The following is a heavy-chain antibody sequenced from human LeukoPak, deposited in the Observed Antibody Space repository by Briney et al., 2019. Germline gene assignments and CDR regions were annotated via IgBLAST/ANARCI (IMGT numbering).Heavy chain of an antibody. J-gene: IGHJ4*02. D-gene: IGHD3-22*01. CDR2: ISGSGGST. CDR1: GFTFSSYG. V-gene: IGHV3-23*01. CDR3: AKWGLLGYYDSSGYF. Sequence: PGGSLRLSCAASGFTFSSYGMSWVRQAPGKGLEWVSAISGSGGSTYYADSVKGRFTISRDNSKNTLYLQMNSLRAEDTAVYYCAKWGLLGYYDSSGYFWGQGTLVTVSS.